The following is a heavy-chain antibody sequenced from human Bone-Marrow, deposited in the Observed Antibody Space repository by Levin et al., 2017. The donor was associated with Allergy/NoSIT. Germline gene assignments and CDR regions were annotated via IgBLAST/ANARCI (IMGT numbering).Heavy chain of an antibody. CDR1: GGSFTSYT. J-gene: IGHJ4*02. V-gene: IGHV1-69*04. Sequence: GGSLRLSCKASGGSFTSYTITWVRQAPGQGLEWMGRIIPIVSIANYARKFEGRVTMTADKSTSTAYMELTSLTSDDTALYYCAREVGRSYDTGRYLMGYFDDWGQGTLVTVSS. CDR3: AREVGRSYDTGRYLMGYFDD. CDR2: IIPIVSIA. D-gene: IGHD2-15*01.